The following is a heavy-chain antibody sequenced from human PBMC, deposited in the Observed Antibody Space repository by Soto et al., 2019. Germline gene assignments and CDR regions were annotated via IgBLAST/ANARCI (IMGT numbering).Heavy chain of an antibody. J-gene: IGHJ6*01. CDR1: GGTISSYA. CDR3: ARKYCSSTSCYSSPYYFYGMDV. CDR2: IIPIFGTA. Sequence: QVQLVQSEAEVKKPGSSVNVSCKASGGTISSYAISWVRQAPGQGLEWMGGIIPIFGTANYAQKFQGRVTITADESTSTAYMELSSLRSEDTAVYYCARKYCSSTSCYSSPYYFYGMDVW. V-gene: IGHV1-69*01. D-gene: IGHD2-2*02.